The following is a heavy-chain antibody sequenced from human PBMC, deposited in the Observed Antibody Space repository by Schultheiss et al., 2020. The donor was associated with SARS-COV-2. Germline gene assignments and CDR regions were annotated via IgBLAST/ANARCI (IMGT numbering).Heavy chain of an antibody. CDR3: ARKQNSGYEGGGLDY. CDR1: GYSISSGYY. D-gene: IGHD5-12*01. Sequence: SETLSLTCAVSGYSISSGYYWGWIRQPPGKGLEWIGSIYHSGSTYYNPSLKSRVTISVDTSKNQFSLKLSSVTAADTAVYYCARKQNSGYEGGGLDYWGQGTLVTVSS. J-gene: IGHJ4*02. CDR2: IYHSGST. V-gene: IGHV4-38-2*01.